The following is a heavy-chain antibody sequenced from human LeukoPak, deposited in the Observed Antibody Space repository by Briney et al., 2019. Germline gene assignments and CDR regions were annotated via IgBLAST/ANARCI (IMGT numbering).Heavy chain of an antibody. CDR3: ASTLIYDSSGSLWY. CDR2: ISAYNGNT. J-gene: IGHJ4*02. V-gene: IGHV1-18*03. Sequence: ASVKVSCKASGYTLTSYGITWVRQAPGQGLEWMGWISAYNGNTNYAQRLQGRVTMTTDTSASTAYMELRSLRSDDMAVYYCASTLIYDSSGSLWYWGQGTLVTVSS. CDR1: GYTLTSYG. D-gene: IGHD3-22*01.